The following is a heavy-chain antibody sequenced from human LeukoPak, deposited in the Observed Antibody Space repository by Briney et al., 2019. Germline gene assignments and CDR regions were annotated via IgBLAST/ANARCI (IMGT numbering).Heavy chain of an antibody. V-gene: IGHV1-69-2*01. CDR2: VDPEDGET. CDR1: GYTFTDYY. Sequence: ATVKISCKVSGYTFTDYYMHWVQQAPGKGLEWMGLVDPEDGETIYAEKFQGRVTMTRNTSISTAYMELSSLRSEDTAVHYCARSVGDAFDIWGQGTMVTVSS. D-gene: IGHD3-3*01. J-gene: IGHJ3*02. CDR3: ARSVGDAFDI.